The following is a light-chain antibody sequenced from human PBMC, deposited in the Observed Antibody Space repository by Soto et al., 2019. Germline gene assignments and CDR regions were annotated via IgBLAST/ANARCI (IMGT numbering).Light chain of an antibody. CDR1: ALPNQY. Sequence: SYELAQPPSVSVSPGQTARITCSGDALPNQYGYWYQQKPGQAPALIIYKASERPSGIPERFSGSSSGTTVTLTISGVQAEDEADYFCQSADSSGTYVFGTGTKVTVL. V-gene: IGLV3-25*02. CDR2: KAS. J-gene: IGLJ1*01. CDR3: QSADSSGTYV.